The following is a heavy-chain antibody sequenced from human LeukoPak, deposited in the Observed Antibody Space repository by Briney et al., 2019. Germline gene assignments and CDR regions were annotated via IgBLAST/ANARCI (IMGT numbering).Heavy chain of an antibody. J-gene: IGHJ4*02. CDR3: AKDSRRAQWLALDS. CDR2: ISYDGSNK. CDR1: GFTFSSYA. V-gene: IGHV3-30-3*01. D-gene: IGHD6-19*01. Sequence: GGSLRLSCAASGFTFSSYAMHWVRQAPGKGLEWVAVISYDGSNKYYADSVKGRFTMSRDNAKNSLYLQMSSLRPEDTALYYCAKDSRRAQWLALDSWGQGTLVTVSS.